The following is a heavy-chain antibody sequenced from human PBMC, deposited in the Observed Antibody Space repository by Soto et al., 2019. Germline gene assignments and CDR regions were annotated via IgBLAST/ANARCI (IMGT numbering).Heavy chain of an antibody. CDR3: ARGSITMVRGVITNWFDP. Sequence: PSETLSLTCTVSGGSISSGGYYWSWIRQHPGKGLEWIGYIYYSGSTYYNPSLKSRVTISVDTSKNQFSLKLSSVTAADTAVYYCARGSITMVRGVITNWFDPWGQGTLVTVS. CDR1: GGSISSGGYY. J-gene: IGHJ5*02. CDR2: IYYSGST. D-gene: IGHD3-10*01. V-gene: IGHV4-31*03.